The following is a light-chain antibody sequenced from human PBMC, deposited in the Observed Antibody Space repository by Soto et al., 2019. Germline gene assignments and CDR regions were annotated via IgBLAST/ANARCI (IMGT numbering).Light chain of an antibody. V-gene: IGLV2-14*01. CDR2: EVS. J-gene: IGLJ3*02. CDR3: SSYTSSSTLV. Sequence: QSALTQPASVSGSPGQSITISCTGISSDVGGYNYVSWYQQYPGKAPKLMIYEVSNRPSGVSNRFSGSKSGNTASLTISGLQPEDDADYYCSSYTSSSTLVFGGGTKVTVL. CDR1: SSDVGGYNY.